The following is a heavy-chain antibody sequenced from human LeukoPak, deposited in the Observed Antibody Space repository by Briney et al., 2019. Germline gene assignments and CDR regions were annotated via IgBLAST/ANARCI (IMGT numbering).Heavy chain of an antibody. J-gene: IGHJ4*02. CDR2: ISSSGSTR. Sequence: GGSLRLSCAASRFTFSSYEMNWVRQAPGKGLEWVSYISSSGSTRYYADSVKGRFTISRDNAKNSLYLQMNSLRAEDTAIYYCARDDLPWGYFDYWGPGTLVTVSS. V-gene: IGHV3-48*03. CDR1: RFTFSSYE. D-gene: IGHD3/OR15-3a*01. CDR3: ARDDLPWGYFDY.